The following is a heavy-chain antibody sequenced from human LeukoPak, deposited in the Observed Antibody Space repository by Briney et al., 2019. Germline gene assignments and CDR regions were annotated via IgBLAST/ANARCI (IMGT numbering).Heavy chain of an antibody. Sequence: GGSLRLSCAASGFTFSSYSMNWVRQAPGKGLEWVSSISSSSTYIYYADSVKGRFTISRDNAKNSLYLQMNSLRADDTAVYYCARVSGCSSTSCYQGYWGQGTLVTVSS. CDR2: ISSSSTYI. D-gene: IGHD2-2*01. CDR3: ARVSGCSSTSCYQGY. CDR1: GFTFSSYS. V-gene: IGHV3-21*01. J-gene: IGHJ4*02.